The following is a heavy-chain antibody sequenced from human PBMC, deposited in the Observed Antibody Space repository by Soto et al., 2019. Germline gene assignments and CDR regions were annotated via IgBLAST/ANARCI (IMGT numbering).Heavy chain of an antibody. J-gene: IGHJ4*02. D-gene: IGHD2-2*01. CDR2: IKEDASEE. V-gene: IGHV3-7*01. Sequence: TWVRQAPGMGLEWVAGIKEDASEEVYVDSVKGRFSISRDNAKNSLYLQLNSLRAEDTAVYYCATAISSPFSNFDSWGQGSLVTVSS. CDR3: ATAISSPFSNFDS.